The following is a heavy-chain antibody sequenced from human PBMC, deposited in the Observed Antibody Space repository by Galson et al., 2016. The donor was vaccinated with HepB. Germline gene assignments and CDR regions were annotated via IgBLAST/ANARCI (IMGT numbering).Heavy chain of an antibody. CDR3: AQYGGLADS. CDR2: ISFDGSNN. CDR1: GFTFSSYA. J-gene: IGHJ4*02. D-gene: IGHD3-16*01. V-gene: IGHV3-30-3*01. Sequence: SLRLSCAASGFTFSSYAMHWVRQAPGKGLEWVAVISFDGSNNFYADSVKGRFTISRDNSKNTLYLQMNSLRVDDTAVYYCAQYGGLADSWGQGTLVTVS.